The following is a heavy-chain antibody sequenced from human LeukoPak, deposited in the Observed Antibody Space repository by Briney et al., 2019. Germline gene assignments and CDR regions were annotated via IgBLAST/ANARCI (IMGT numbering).Heavy chain of an antibody. D-gene: IGHD6-13*01. CDR1: GFTFSSSA. CDR3: AKPRIAAAGRPPDY. V-gene: IGHV3-23*01. CDR2: ISGSGGST. J-gene: IGHJ4*02. Sequence: GGSLRLSCAASGFTFSSSAMSWVRQVPGEGLEWVSAISGSGGSTYYADSVKGRFTISRDNSKNTLYLQMNSLRAEDTAVYYCAKPRIAAAGRPPDYWGQGTLVTVSS.